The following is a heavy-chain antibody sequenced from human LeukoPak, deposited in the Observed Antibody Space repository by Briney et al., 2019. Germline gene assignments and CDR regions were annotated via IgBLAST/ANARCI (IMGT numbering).Heavy chain of an antibody. CDR2: INHSGST. V-gene: IGHV4-34*01. Sequence: SETLSLTCAVYGGSFRGYYWSWIRQPPGKGLEWIGEINHSGSTNYKPSLKSRVTISVDTSKNQFSLKVSSVTAADTAVYYCARAGYGSGSYNYWGQGTLVTVSS. CDR1: GGSFRGYY. CDR3: ARAGYGSGSYNY. D-gene: IGHD3-10*01. J-gene: IGHJ4*02.